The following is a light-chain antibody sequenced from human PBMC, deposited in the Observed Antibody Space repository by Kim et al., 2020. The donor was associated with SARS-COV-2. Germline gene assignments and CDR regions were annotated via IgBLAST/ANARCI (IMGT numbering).Light chain of an antibody. CDR3: QSYDNNNHVI. Sequence: NFMLTQPHSVSESPGKTVTISCTCSSGSIASNYVQWFQQRPGSAPTTVIYANTHRPSGIPDRFSGSIDRSSNSASLTISGLKTEDEADYHCQSYDNNNHVIFGGGTQLTVL. CDR2: ANT. CDR1: SGSIASNY. V-gene: IGLV6-57*04. J-gene: IGLJ2*01.